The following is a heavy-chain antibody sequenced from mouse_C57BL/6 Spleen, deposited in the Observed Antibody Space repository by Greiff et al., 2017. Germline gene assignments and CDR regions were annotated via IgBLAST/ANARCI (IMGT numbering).Heavy chain of an antibody. D-gene: IGHD2-4*01. CDR1: GFTFSSYA. CDR3: TRDRGYDYDDSFDY. V-gene: IGHV5-9-1*02. J-gene: IGHJ2*01. Sequence: EVQGVESGEGLVKPGGSLKLSCAASGFTFSSYAMSWVRQTPEKRLEWVAYISSGGDYIYYADTVKGRFTISRDNARNTLYLQMSSLKSEDTAMYYCTRDRGYDYDDSFDYWGQGTTLTVSS. CDR2: ISSGGDYI.